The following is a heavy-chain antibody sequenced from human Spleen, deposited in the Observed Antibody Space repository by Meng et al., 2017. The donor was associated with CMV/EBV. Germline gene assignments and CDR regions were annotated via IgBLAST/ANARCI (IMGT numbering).Heavy chain of an antibody. Sequence: TFTSYSMHWVRQAPGQGLEWMGIINPSGDGAIYAQKFQSRVTMTRDMSTTTVYMELSSLRSEDTAVYYCARGGQLVIDYYYYYGMDVWGQGTTVTVSS. D-gene: IGHD6-6*01. V-gene: IGHV1-46*01. J-gene: IGHJ6*02. CDR3: ARGGQLVIDYYYYYGMDV. CDR1: TFTSYS. CDR2: INPSGDGA.